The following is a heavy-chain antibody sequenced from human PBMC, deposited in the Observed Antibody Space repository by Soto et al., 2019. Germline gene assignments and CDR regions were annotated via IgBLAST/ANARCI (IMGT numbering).Heavy chain of an antibody. D-gene: IGHD1-26*01. CDR2: IYYSGST. CDR3: ARHPGIVGAPPHYYYGMDV. CDR1: GGSISSSSYY. V-gene: IGHV4-39*01. J-gene: IGHJ6*02. Sequence: QLQLQESGPGLVKPSETLSLTCTVSGGSISSSSYYWGWIRQPPGKGLEWIGSIYYSGSTYYNPSLKSRVTISVDTSKNQFSLKLSSVTAADTAVYYCARHPGIVGAPPHYYYGMDVWGQGTTVTVSS.